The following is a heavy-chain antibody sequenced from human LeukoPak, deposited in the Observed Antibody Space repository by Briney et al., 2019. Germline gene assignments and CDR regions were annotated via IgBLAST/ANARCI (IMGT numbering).Heavy chain of an antibody. D-gene: IGHD2-2*01. V-gene: IGHV3-33*06. Sequence: GGSLRLSCAGSGFTLGGYGMHWFRQTPGKGLEWVAVIAYDGSRAFYADSVKGRFIISRDNPKNTLFLQMNSLRVEDTAVYYCAKEPPYSTSWCFDYWGQGILVTVSS. CDR3: AKEPPYSTSWCFDY. CDR2: IAYDGSRA. CDR1: GFTLGGYG. J-gene: IGHJ4*02.